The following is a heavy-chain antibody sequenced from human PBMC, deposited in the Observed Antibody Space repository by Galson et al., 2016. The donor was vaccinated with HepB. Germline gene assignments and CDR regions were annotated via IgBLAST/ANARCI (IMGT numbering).Heavy chain of an antibody. J-gene: IGHJ4*02. CDR3: AKNLRKWLQSDFDF. D-gene: IGHD5-24*01. Sequence: SLRLSCAASGFTFSDYYMSWIRQAPGKGLEWVSYIRNSGRTIYYTDSVKGRFTISRDNAKNSVYLQMNSLRAEDTAVYYCAKNLRKWLQSDFDFWGRGTLVSVSS. CDR2: IRNSGRTI. V-gene: IGHV3-11*01. CDR1: GFTFSDYY.